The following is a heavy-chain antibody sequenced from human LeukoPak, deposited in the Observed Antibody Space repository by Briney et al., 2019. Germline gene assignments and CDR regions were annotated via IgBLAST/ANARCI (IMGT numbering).Heavy chain of an antibody. D-gene: IGHD3-16*01. J-gene: IGHJ4*02. CDR1: GGSISSSSYY. Sequence: SETLSLTCTVSGGSISSSSYYWGWIRQPPGKGLEWIGSFYYSGSTYYNPSLKSRVTISVDTSKNQFSLKLSSVTAADTAVYYCARHSPGGGLFDYWGQGTLVTVSS. V-gene: IGHV4-39*01. CDR2: FYYSGST. CDR3: ARHSPGGGLFDY.